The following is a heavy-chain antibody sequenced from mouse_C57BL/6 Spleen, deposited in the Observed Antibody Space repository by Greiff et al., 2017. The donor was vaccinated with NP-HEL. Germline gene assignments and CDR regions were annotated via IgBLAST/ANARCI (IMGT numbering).Heavy chain of an antibody. J-gene: IGHJ2*01. CDR3: ARATTVVAMD. V-gene: IGHV1-69*01. Sequence: QVQLQQPGAELVMPGASVKLSCKASGYTFTSYWMHWVKQRPGQGLEWIGEIDPSDSYTNYNQKFKGKSTLTVDKSSSTAYMQLSSLTSEDSAVYYCARATTVVAMDWGQGTTLTVSS. CDR1: GYTFTSYW. CDR2: IDPSDSYT. D-gene: IGHD1-1*01.